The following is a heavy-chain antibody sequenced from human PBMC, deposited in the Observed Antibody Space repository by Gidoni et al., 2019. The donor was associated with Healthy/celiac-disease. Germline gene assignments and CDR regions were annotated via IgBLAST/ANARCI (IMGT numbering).Heavy chain of an antibody. V-gene: IGHV3-23*01. Sequence: EVQLLESGGGLVQPGGSLRLSCAASGFTFSSYAMSWVRQAPGKGLEWVSAISGSGGSTYYADSVKGRFTISRDNSKNTLYLQMNSLRAEDTAVYYCAKDLRDIVVVPALGWFDPWGQGTLVTVSS. J-gene: IGHJ5*02. D-gene: IGHD2-2*01. CDR3: AKDLRDIVVVPALGWFDP. CDR2: ISGSGGST. CDR1: GFTFSSYA.